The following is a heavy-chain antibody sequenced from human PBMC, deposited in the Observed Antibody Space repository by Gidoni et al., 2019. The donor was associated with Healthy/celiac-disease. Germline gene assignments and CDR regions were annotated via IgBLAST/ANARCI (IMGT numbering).Heavy chain of an antibody. J-gene: IGHJ4*02. CDR2: IYYSGST. CDR3: ARDHGSGLDY. D-gene: IGHD3-10*01. CDR1: GGSISSYY. V-gene: IGHV4-59*01. Sequence: QVQLQESGPGLGKPSETLSLTCTVPGGSISSYYWSWIRQPPGKGLEWIGYIYYSGSTNYNPSLKSLVTISVDTSKNQFSLKLSSVTAADTAVYYCARDHGSGLDYWGQGTLVTVSS.